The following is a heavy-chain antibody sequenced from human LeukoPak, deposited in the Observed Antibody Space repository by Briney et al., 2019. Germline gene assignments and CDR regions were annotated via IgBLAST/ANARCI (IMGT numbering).Heavy chain of an antibody. CDR1: GGSISSYY. Sequence: SETLSLTCTVSGGSISSYYWSWIRQTPGKGLEWIGYIYYSGSTNYNPSLKSRVTISVDTSKDQFSLKLSSVTAADTAVYFCARVVVVPAYYYFDYWGQGTLVTVSS. J-gene: IGHJ4*02. D-gene: IGHD2-2*01. CDR2: IYYSGST. CDR3: ARVVVVPAYYYFDY. V-gene: IGHV4-59*08.